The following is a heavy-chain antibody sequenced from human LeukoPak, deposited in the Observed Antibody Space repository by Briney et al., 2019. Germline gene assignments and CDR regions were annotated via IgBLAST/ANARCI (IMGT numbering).Heavy chain of an antibody. CDR3: ARRKVLPTAADAFDI. CDR1: GGSIINYY. J-gene: IGHJ3*02. CDR2: IFSSGST. V-gene: IGHV4-4*07. Sequence: PSETLSLTCTVSGGSIINYYWSWVRQPAGKGLEWIGRIFSSGSTDYNPSLKSRVTMSVDTSKNQFSLKLTSMTAADTAVYYCARRKVLPTAADAFDIWGQGTMVTVSS. D-gene: IGHD2-2*01.